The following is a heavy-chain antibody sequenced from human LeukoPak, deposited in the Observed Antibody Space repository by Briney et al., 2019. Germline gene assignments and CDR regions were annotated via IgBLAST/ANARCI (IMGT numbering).Heavy chain of an antibody. Sequence: SETLSLTCSVSGGSITTFFWNWIRQPPGKGLEWIGSIYYSGSTHYNPSLKSRVTVSQDTSRNRVSLRLTSVPAADTAVYYCARGPLYEYGSGTFVNWGQGTLVTVSS. J-gene: IGHJ4*02. CDR2: IYYSGST. D-gene: IGHD3-10*01. CDR3: ARGPLYEYGSGTFVN. V-gene: IGHV4-59*01. CDR1: GGSITTFF.